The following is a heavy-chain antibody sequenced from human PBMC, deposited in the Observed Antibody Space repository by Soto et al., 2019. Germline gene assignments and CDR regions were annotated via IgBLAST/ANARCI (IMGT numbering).Heavy chain of an antibody. CDR1: GGTFNNYP. V-gene: IGHV1-69*13. D-gene: IGHD5-12*01. CDR2: SIPIFGTA. Sequence: SVKVSCKASGGTFNNYPITWVRQAPGQGLEWMGGSIPIFGTANYAQKFQGRVTISVDESTSTAYMELSSLRSEDTAVYYCARGRRYSGDDHYYFFDMDVWGQGTTVTVSS. CDR3: ARGRRYSGDDHYYFFDMDV. J-gene: IGHJ6*01.